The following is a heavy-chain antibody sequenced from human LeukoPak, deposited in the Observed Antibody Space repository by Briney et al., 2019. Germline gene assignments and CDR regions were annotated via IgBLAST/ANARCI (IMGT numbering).Heavy chain of an antibody. CDR2: MNPNSGNT. D-gene: IGHD3/OR15-3a*01. CDR3: ARGPDWTTGYYYYYGMDV. V-gene: IGHV1-8*01. CDR1: GYTFTSYD. Sequence: GASVKVSCKASGYTFTSYDINWVRQATGQGLEWMGWMNPNSGNTGYAQKFQGRVTMTRNTSISTAYMELSSLRSEDTAVYYCARGPDWTTGYYYYYGMDVWGQGTTVTVSS. J-gene: IGHJ6*02.